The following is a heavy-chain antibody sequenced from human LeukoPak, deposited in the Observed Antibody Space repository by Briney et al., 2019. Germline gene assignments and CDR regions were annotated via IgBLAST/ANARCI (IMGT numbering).Heavy chain of an antibody. D-gene: IGHD1-26*01. J-gene: IGHJ6*02. Sequence: GGSLRLSCAASGFTASSNYMTWVRQAPGKGLEWVSVIYSGGNTYYADSVKGRFTISRDNSNNTLYLQMNSLRVEDTAVYYCVRDTNSGSSDYYYGLDVWGQGTTVTVSS. CDR2: IYSGGNT. V-gene: IGHV3-66*01. CDR3: VRDTNSGSSDYYYGLDV. CDR1: GFTASSNY.